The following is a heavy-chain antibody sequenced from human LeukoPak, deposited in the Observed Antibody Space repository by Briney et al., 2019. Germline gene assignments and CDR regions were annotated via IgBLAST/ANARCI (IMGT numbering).Heavy chain of an antibody. CDR3: AKEYSGSFSPFPSYFDY. V-gene: IGHV3-66*01. CDR2: IYNDGRT. CDR1: GFTVNNRY. Sequence: PGGSLRLSCAASGFTVNNRYMTWVRQAPGKGLEWVSLIYNDGRTYYAASVKGRFTISRDNAKNSLYLQMNSLRAEDTAVYYCAKEYSGSFSPFPSYFDYWGQGTLVTVSS. J-gene: IGHJ4*02. D-gene: IGHD1-26*01.